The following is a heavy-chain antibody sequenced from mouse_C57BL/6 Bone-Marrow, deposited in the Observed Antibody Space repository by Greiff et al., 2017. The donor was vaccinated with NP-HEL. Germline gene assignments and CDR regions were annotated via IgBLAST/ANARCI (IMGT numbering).Heavy chain of an antibody. CDR2: IDPSDSYT. CDR1: GYTFTSYW. J-gene: IGHJ2*01. V-gene: IGHV1-69*01. Sequence: QVQLQQSGAELVMPGASVKLSCKASGYTFTSYWMHWVKQRPGQGLEWIGEIDPSDSYTNYNQKFKGKSTLTVDKSSSTAYMQLSSLTSEDSAVYYCAKTLYYGNSSFDYWGQGTTLTVSS. CDR3: AKTLYYGNSSFDY. D-gene: IGHD2-1*01.